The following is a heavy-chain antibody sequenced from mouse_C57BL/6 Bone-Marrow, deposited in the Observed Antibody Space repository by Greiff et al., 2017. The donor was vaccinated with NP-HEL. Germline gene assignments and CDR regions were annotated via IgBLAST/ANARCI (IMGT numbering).Heavy chain of an antibody. CDR3: TPHYYVSSPGDCDG. CDR1: GFNIKDDY. Sequence: VQLQQSGAALVRPGASVKLSCTASGFNIKDDYMPWVKQRPEQGLEWIGWIDPANGDTEYASKFQGKATITAGPSSTTAYLQLSSLTSEDTAVYYCTPHYYVSSPGDCDGWGTGTTVTVSA. D-gene: IGHD1-1*01. CDR2: IDPANGDT. V-gene: IGHV14-4*01. J-gene: IGHJ1*03.